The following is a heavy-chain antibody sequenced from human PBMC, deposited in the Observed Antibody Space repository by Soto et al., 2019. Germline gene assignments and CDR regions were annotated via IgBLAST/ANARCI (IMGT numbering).Heavy chain of an antibody. Sequence: QAQLVQSGAEVKRPGSSVKVSCKASGDTFSSYSISWVRQAPGQGLEWMGRIIPMVGTPNYAQKFQGRVTFSADKSTSTAYMVLNSLISDDTAVYYCATDGGSTSSSAYNYVRDVWGKGTAVTVSS. CDR1: GDTFSSYS. D-gene: IGHD3-16*01. CDR2: IIPMVGTP. CDR3: ATDGGSTSSSAYNYVRDV. J-gene: IGHJ6*04. V-gene: IGHV1-69*08.